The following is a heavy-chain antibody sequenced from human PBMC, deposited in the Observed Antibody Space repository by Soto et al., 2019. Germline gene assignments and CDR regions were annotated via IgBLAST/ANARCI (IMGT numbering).Heavy chain of an antibody. D-gene: IGHD3-22*01. CDR2: IRSKAYGGTT. V-gene: IGHV3-49*03. CDR1: GFTFGDYA. CDR3: TRVGRYYDSSGYYYFDY. J-gene: IGHJ4*02. Sequence: LRLSCTASGFTFGDYAMSWFRQAPGKGLEWVGFIRSKAYGGTTEYAASVKGRFTISRDDSKSIAYLQMNSLKTEDTAVYYCTRVGRYYDSSGYYYFDYWGQGTLVTVSS.